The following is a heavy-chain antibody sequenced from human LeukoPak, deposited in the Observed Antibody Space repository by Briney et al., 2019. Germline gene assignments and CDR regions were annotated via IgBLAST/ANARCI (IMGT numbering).Heavy chain of an antibody. D-gene: IGHD3-10*01. J-gene: IGHJ4*02. CDR1: GGSVRSGSYY. Sequence: SETLSLTCTVSGGSVRSGSYYWIWIRQPPGKELEWIGYIYYSGTTNYSPSLKSRITISIDTSKNQFSLKLSSVTAADTAVYYCARSQNYYGSGDYWSQGTLVTVSS. CDR2: IYYSGTT. CDR3: ARSQNYYGSGDY. V-gene: IGHV4-61*01.